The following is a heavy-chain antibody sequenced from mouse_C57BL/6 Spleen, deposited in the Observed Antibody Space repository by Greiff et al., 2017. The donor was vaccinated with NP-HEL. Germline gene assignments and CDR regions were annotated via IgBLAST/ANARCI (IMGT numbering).Heavy chain of an antibody. Sequence: DVQLQESGPELVKPGASVKIPCKASGYTFTDYNMDWVKQSHGKSLEWIGDINPNNGGTIYNQKFKGKATLTVDKSSSTAYMEIRSLTSEDTAVYYCARGDYGNYDYWGQGTTLTVSS. J-gene: IGHJ2*01. CDR3: ARGDYGNYDY. V-gene: IGHV1-18*01. CDR1: GYTFTDYN. D-gene: IGHD2-1*01. CDR2: INPNNGGT.